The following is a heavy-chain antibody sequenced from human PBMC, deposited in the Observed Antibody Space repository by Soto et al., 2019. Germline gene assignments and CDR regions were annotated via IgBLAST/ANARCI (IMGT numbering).Heavy chain of an antibody. V-gene: IGHV6-1*02. Sequence: QVQLQQSGPGLVKPSQSLSLTCAISGDSVSRDSAAWNWIRQTPSRGLEWLGRIYYRSKWLNTYEVSVNSRLTISPDTSKNQFSLQLSSVPPEDTAVYYCARGSWDDVSGHYYIDVWDEGTTVTVSS. CDR1: GDSVSRDSAA. CDR2: IYYRSKWLN. CDR3: ARGSWDDVSGHYYIDV. J-gene: IGHJ6*03. D-gene: IGHD5-12*01.